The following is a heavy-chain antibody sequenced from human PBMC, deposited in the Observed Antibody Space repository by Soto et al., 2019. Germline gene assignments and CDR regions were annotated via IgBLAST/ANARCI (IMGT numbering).Heavy chain of an antibody. V-gene: IGHV4-4*02. CDR2: IYHSGST. Sequence: SETLSLTCAVSGGSISSSNWWSWVRQPPGKGLEWIGEIYHSGSTNYNPSLKSRVTISVDKSKNQFSLKLSSVTAADTAVYYCARVPGVYGSGSLDYWGQGTLVTVSS. D-gene: IGHD3-10*01. CDR3: ARVPGVYGSGSLDY. CDR1: GGSISSSNW. J-gene: IGHJ4*02.